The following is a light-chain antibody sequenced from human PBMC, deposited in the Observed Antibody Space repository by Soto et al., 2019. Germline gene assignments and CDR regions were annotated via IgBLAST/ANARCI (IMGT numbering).Light chain of an antibody. J-gene: IGLJ1*01. V-gene: IGLV2-8*01. Sequence: QSALTQPPSASGSPGQSVTISCTGTSSDIGAYNFVSWYQQHPGKVPKLIIHEVTRRPSRVHDRLSASKSGNTASMTVSGLQAEDEADYYCSSHGGANNFYVFGTGTKVTV. CDR1: SSDIGAYNF. CDR3: SSHGGANNFYV. CDR2: EVT.